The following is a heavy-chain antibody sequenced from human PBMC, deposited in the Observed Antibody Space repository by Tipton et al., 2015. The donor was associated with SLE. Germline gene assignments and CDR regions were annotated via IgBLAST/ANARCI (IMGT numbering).Heavy chain of an antibody. J-gene: IGHJ3*02. Sequence: SLRLSCAASGFTFDDYAMHWVRQAPGKGLEYVSAISSNGGSTYYADSVKGRFTISRDNSKNTLYLQMGSLRAEDMAVYYCARLGSYWANDAFDIWGQGTMVTVSS. CDR1: GFTFDDYA. D-gene: IGHD1-26*01. CDR2: ISSNGGST. CDR3: ARLGSYWANDAFDI. V-gene: IGHV3-64*02.